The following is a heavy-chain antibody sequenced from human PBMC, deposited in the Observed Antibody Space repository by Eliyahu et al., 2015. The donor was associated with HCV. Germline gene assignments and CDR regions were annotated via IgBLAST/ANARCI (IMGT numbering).Heavy chain of an antibody. CDR2: IKSKTDGGTT. CDR1: GFTFSKAW. J-gene: IGHJ4*02. Sequence: EVQLVESGGGLVKPGGSLRVSCVASGFTFSKAWMNWVRQAPGKGLEWVGRIKSKTDGGTTDYAAPVKGRFTISRDDSKNTLYLQMNSLKTEDTAVYYCTTDVSSYGALDYWGQGTLVTVSS. V-gene: IGHV3-15*01. CDR3: TTDVSSYGALDY. D-gene: IGHD5-18*01.